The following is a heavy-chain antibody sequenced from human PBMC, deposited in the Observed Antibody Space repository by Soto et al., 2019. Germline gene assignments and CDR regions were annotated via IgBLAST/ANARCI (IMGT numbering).Heavy chain of an antibody. D-gene: IGHD2-2*02. CDR2: INPNSGGT. CDR1: GYTFTGDY. CDR3: ARGSEYQLLYGNWFDP. V-gene: IGHV1-2*02. J-gene: IGHJ5*02. Sequence: GASLKVSCKATGYTFTGDYMHWVRQTPGQGLEWMGWINPNSGGTNYAQKFQGRVTMTRDTFIGTAYMELSRLGSDDTAVYYCARGSEYQLLYGNWFDPWGQGTLVTVSS.